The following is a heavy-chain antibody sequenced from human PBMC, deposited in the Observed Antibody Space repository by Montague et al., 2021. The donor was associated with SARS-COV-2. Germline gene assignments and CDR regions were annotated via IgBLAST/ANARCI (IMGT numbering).Heavy chain of an antibody. CDR2: IYDGGAV. D-gene: IGHD4-23*01. Sequence: SETLSLTCTVSGGSITGNYWSWARRSPGKGLEWIAYIYDGGAVNNNLFLATRVTISTDTSKNQLSLKVNSVTAADTAVYYCVRDHPYGGTRGAYDIWGQGTLVTVSA. CDR3: VRDHPYGGTRGAYDI. CDR1: GGSITGNY. V-gene: IGHV4-59*01. J-gene: IGHJ3*02.